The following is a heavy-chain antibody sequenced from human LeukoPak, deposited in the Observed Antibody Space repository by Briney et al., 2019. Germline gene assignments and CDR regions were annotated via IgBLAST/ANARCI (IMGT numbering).Heavy chain of an antibody. D-gene: IGHD1-1*01. J-gene: IGHJ6*03. V-gene: IGHV3-74*01. CDR3: ARSQLSYYNYYMDV. CDR1: GFTFSSYW. Sequence: PGGSLRLSCAASGFTFSSYWMHWVRQAPGKGLVWVSRINSDESSTSYADSVKGRFTISRDNAKNTLYLQVNSLRAEDTAVYYCARSQLSYYNYYMDVWGKGTTVTVSS. CDR2: INSDESST.